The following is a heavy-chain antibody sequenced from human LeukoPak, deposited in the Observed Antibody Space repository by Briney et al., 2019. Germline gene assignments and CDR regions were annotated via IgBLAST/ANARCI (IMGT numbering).Heavy chain of an antibody. D-gene: IGHD1-26*01. CDR3: TRDPPTRY. CDR2: IRNKADGGTP. Sequence: PGGSLRLSCTASGFTFGDYTITWIRQAPGRGLEWVGFIRNKADGGTPEYAAPVKGRFTISRDDSKNIAYLQMNSLKTDDTAVYYCTRDPPTRYWGQGTLVSVSS. J-gene: IGHJ4*01. CDR1: GFTFGDYT. V-gene: IGHV3-49*03.